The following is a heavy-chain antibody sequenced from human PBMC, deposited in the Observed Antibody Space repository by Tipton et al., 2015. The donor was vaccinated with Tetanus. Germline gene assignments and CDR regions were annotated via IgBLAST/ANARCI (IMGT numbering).Heavy chain of an antibody. CDR1: GDSISSSSYY. D-gene: IGHD6-13*01. Sequence: TLSLTCTVSGDSISSSSYYWGWIRQPPGKGLEWIGNIYYSGSTYYNPSLKSRVTISVDTSRNQFSLRVTPVTAADTAVYYCAGYFGYSGSWCFDDWGQGTLVAVSS. J-gene: IGHJ4*02. CDR3: AGYFGYSGSWCFDD. V-gene: IGHV4-39*01. CDR2: IYYSGST.